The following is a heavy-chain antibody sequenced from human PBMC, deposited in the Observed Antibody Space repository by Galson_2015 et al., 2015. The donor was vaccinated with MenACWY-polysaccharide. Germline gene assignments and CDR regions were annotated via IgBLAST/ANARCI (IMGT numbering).Heavy chain of an antibody. Sequence: SLRLSCAASGFPFSVYSMNWVRQAPGKGLEWVAVVSHDGNYEYYADSVKGRFSISRDNSKNTLYLGMNSLRVEDTALYYCVRIGHRYSYCGGFDPWGQGALVTVSS. D-gene: IGHD5-18*01. J-gene: IGHJ5*02. CDR1: GFPFSVYS. CDR3: VRIGHRYSYCGGFDP. V-gene: IGHV3-30-3*01. CDR2: VSHDGNYE.